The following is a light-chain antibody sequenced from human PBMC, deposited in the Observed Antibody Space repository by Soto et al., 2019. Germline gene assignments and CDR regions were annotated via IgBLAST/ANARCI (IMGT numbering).Light chain of an antibody. CDR3: QVWDSSSAVV. V-gene: IGLV3-21*04. CDR1: NIGSKS. J-gene: IGLJ2*01. Sequence: SYELTQPPSVSVAPGKTARITCGGNNIGSKSVHWYQQKPGQAPVLVIYYDSDRPSGIPERFSGSNSGNTATVTISRVEAGDEADYYCQVWDSSSAVVFGGGTKVTVL. CDR2: YDS.